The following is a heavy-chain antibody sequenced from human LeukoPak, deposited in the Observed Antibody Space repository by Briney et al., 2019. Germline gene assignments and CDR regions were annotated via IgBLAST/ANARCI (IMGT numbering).Heavy chain of an antibody. V-gene: IGHV3-48*01. J-gene: IGHJ4*02. CDR3: ARDLTGYARYFDY. D-gene: IGHD3-9*01. Sequence: GGSLILSCAASGFTFSSYSMNWVRQAPGKGLEWVSYISSSSSTIYYADSVKGRFTISRDNAKNSLYLQMNSLRAEDTAVYYCARDLTGYARYFDYWGQGTLVTVSS. CDR2: ISSSSSTI. CDR1: GFTFSSYS.